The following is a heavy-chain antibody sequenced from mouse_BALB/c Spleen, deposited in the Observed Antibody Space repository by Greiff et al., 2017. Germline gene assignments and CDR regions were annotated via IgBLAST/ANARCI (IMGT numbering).Heavy chain of an antibody. J-gene: IGHJ3*01. CDR1: GYSITSDYA. CDR3: ARGSGIAY. Sequence: EVKLMESGPGLVKPSQSLSLTCTVTGYSITSDYAWNWIRQFPGNKLEWMGYISYSGSTSYNPSLKSRISITRDTSKNQFFLQLNSVTTEDTATYYCARGSGIAYWGQGTLVTVSA. D-gene: IGHD3-1*01. CDR2: ISYSGST. V-gene: IGHV3-2*02.